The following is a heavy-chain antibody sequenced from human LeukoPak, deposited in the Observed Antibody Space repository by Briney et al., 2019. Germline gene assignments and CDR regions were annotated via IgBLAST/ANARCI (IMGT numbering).Heavy chain of an antibody. J-gene: IGHJ3*02. Sequence: GGSLRLSCVASGFTFSSYGMHWVRQAPGKGLEWVAFIRNDGSNKYYADSVKGRFTISRDNSKNTLYLQMNSLRAEDTAVYYCARPVVAATTPDTFDIWGQGTMVTVSS. V-gene: IGHV3-30*02. CDR1: GFTFSSYG. CDR2: IRNDGSNK. D-gene: IGHD2-15*01. CDR3: ARPVVAATTPDTFDI.